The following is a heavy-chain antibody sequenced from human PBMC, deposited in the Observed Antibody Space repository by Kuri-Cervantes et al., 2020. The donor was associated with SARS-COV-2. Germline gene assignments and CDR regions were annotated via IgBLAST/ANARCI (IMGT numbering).Heavy chain of an antibody. CDR1: GGSISSHF. V-gene: IGHV4-59*11. CDR2: IFYSGIT. J-gene: IGHJ4*02. CDR3: ARDDPWSPTKFDY. Sequence: SETLSLTCTVSGGSISSHFWSWIRQPPGKGLEWIGYIFYSGITNYNPSLKSRVTMSVDTSKNQFSLKLSSVTAADTAVYYCARDDPWSPTKFDYWGQGTLVTVSS. D-gene: IGHD3-3*01.